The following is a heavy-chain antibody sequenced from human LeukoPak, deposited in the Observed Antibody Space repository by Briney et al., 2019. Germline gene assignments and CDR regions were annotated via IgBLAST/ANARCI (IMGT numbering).Heavy chain of an antibody. D-gene: IGHD6-13*01. CDR2: ISSSSSYI. V-gene: IGHV3-21*01. Sequence: GGSRRLSCAASGFTFSSYSMNWVRQAPGKGLEWVSSISSSSSYIYYADSVKGRFTISRDNAKNSLYLQMNSLRAEDTAVYYCVRGQDSSSWVPFYFDYWGQGTLVTVSS. J-gene: IGHJ4*02. CDR3: VRGQDSSSWVPFYFDY. CDR1: GFTFSSYS.